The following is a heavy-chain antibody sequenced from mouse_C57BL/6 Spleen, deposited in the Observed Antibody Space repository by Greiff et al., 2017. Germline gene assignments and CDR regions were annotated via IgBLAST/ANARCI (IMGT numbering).Heavy chain of an antibody. D-gene: IGHD2-5*01. CDR2: IDPSDSYT. J-gene: IGHJ4*01. Sequence: QVQLQQPGAELVRPGTSVKLSCKASGYTFTSYWMHWVKQRPGQGLEWIGVIDPSDSYTNYNQKFKGKATLTVDTSSSTAYMQLSSLTTKDSAVYYCDSYYSNYYAMDYWGQGTSVTVAS. CDR1: GYTFTSYW. V-gene: IGHV1-59*01. CDR3: DSYYSNYYAMDY.